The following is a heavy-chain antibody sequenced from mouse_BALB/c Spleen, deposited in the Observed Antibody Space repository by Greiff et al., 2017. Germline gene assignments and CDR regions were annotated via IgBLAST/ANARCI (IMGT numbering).Heavy chain of an antibody. CDR3: ASHLRLQYFDV. Sequence: DVQLVESGGGLVKPGGSLKLSCAASGFTFSSYTMSWVRQTPEKRLEWVATISSGGSYTYYPDSVKGRFTISRDNAKNTLYLQMSSLKSEDTAMYYCASHLRLQYFDVWGAGTTVTVSS. D-gene: IGHD1-2*01. CDR2: ISSGGSYT. J-gene: IGHJ1*01. CDR1: GFTFSSYT. V-gene: IGHV5-6-4*01.